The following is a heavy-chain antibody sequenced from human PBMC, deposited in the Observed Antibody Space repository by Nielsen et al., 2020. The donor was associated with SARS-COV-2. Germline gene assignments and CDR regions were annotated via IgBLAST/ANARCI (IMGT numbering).Heavy chain of an antibody. CDR3: ATGTYYDILTGPNFDY. Sequence: GESLKISCAASGFSFDDYGMSWVRQAPGKGLEWVSGISWNGGTTRYADSVKGRFTISRDNSKNTLYLQMNSLRAEDTAVYYCATGTYYDILTGPNFDYWGQGTLVTVSS. V-gene: IGHV3-20*04. D-gene: IGHD3-9*01. J-gene: IGHJ4*02. CDR2: ISWNGGTT. CDR1: GFSFDDYG.